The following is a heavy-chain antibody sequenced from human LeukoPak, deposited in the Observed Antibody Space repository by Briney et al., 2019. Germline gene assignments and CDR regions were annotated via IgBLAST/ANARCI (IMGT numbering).Heavy chain of an antibody. D-gene: IGHD4-11*01. CDR2: ISGSGGST. J-gene: IGHJ3*02. V-gene: IGHV3-23*01. CDR1: GFTFSSYA. CDR3: AKDGYSDYFPVLLSRAHDAFDI. Sequence: PGGSLRLSCAASGFTFSSYAMSWVRQAPGKGLEWVSAISGSGGSTYYADSVKGRFTISRDNSKNTLYLQMNSLRAEDTAVYYCAKDGYSDYFPVLLSRAHDAFDIWGQGTMVTVSS.